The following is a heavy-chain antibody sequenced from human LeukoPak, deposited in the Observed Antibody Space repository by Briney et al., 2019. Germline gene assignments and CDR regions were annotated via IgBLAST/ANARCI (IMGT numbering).Heavy chain of an antibody. CDR1: GFTFSSYS. CDR3: ARVDYYGSGSYPLPV. V-gene: IGHV3-21*01. Sequence: GGSLRLSCAASGFTFSSYSMNWVRQAPGKGLEWAPSISSSSSYIYYADSVKGRFTISRDNAKNSLYLQMNSLRAEDTAVYYCARVDYYGSGSYPLPVWGQGTTVTVSS. CDR2: ISSSSSYI. J-gene: IGHJ6*02. D-gene: IGHD3-10*01.